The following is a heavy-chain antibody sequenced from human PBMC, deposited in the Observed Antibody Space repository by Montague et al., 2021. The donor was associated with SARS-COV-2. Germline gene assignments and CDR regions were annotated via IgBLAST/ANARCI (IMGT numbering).Heavy chain of an antibody. J-gene: IGHJ6*02. D-gene: IGHD2-2*01. Sequence: SLRLSCAASGFTFGDYAMHWVRQAPGKGLEWVSLISGDGGSTYYADSVKGRFTISRDNSKNSLYLQMNSLRTEDTALYYCAKDPEYCSSTSCDYYYYYGMDVWGQGTTVTVSS. CDR1: GFTFGDYA. CDR3: AKDPEYCSSTSCDYYYYYGMDV. CDR2: ISGDGGST. V-gene: IGHV3-43*02.